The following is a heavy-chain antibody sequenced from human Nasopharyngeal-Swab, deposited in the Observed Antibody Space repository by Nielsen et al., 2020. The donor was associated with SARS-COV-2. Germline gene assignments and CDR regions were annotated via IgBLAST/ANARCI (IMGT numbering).Heavy chain of an antibody. CDR2: IYYSGST. D-gene: IGHD6-19*01. J-gene: IGHJ4*02. V-gene: IGHV4-59*01. CDR3: ARFSGGWYVFEY. Sequence: WIRQPPGKALEWIGYIYYSGSTNYKPSLKSRVTISVDTSKNQFSLKLSSVTAADTAVYYCARFSGGWYVFEYWGQGTLVTVSS.